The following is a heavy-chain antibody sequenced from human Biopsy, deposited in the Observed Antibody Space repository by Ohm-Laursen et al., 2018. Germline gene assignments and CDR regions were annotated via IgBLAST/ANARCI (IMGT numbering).Heavy chain of an antibody. D-gene: IGHD1-20*01. CDR3: AGDINNWNVNY. CDR1: GYTLTDLS. V-gene: IGHV1-24*01. CDR2: FAPENGKT. J-gene: IGHJ4*02. Sequence: EASVKVSCKVSGYTLTDLSMHWVRQAPGKGLEWMGGFAPENGKTIYAQKFQGRVTMTEDTSTDTAYMELSNLRSEDTAVYYCAGDINNWNVNYWGQGTLVIVSS.